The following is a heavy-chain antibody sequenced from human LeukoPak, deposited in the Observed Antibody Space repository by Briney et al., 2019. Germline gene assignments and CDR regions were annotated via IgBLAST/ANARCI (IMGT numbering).Heavy chain of an antibody. CDR3: ARQAVARPFDL. CDR2: ISSSSAYI. CDR1: GFIFSDYS. Sequence: PGGSLRLSCVASGFIFSDYSMDWVRQAPGKGLEWVSSISSSSAYIFYSDSVKGRFTISRDNAQSSLYLQMNSLRAGDTAAYYCARQAVARPFDLWGQGTMVAVSS. V-gene: IGHV3-21*06. J-gene: IGHJ3*01.